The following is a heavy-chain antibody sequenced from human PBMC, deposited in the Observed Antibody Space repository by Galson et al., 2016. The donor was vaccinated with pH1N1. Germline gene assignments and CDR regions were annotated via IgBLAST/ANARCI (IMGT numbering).Heavy chain of an antibody. V-gene: IGHV3-48*04. D-gene: IGHD4-23*01. CDR2: ITYTSATI. J-gene: IGHJ3*01. CDR3: ARPGNYDGDRRGAFDL. CDR1: GFTFSSWH. Sequence: LRLSCAASGFTFSSWHVDWVCQAPGEGLEWISFITYTSATIYYADSVKGRFTVSRDNAKNSLYLQMNSLRAEDTAVYYCARPGNYDGDRRGAFDLWGQGTMVTV.